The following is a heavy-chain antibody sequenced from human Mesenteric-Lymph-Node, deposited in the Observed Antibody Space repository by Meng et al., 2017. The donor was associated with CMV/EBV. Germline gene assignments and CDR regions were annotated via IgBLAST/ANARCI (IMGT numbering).Heavy chain of an antibody. Sequence: GGSLRLSCAASGFTFSSYAMHWVRQAPGKGLEWVAVISYDGSNKYYADSVKGRFTISRDNSKNTLYLQMNSLRAEDTAVYYCTRFYGRTFFYYGMDVWGQGTTVTVSS. CDR2: ISYDGSNK. D-gene: IGHD2/OR15-2a*01. CDR3: TRFYGRTFFYYGMDV. CDR1: GFTFSSYA. J-gene: IGHJ6*02. V-gene: IGHV3-30*04.